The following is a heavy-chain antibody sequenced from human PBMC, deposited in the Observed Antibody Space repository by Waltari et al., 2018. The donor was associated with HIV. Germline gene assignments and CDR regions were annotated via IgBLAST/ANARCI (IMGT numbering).Heavy chain of an antibody. D-gene: IGHD2-15*01. Sequence: QLIQSTSALKRPGATVTISCQVSGYPRSDLFMQWVRQGRGQRLEWMGGFDPKNGKPVYSQRFWGRVSLAEDTSEDTAFLELTRLTSDDTAVYFCVTLYNESPLYSNFWGQGTLVTV. CDR3: VTLYNESPLYSNF. CDR2: FDPKNGKP. V-gene: IGHV1-24*01. CDR1: GYPRSDLF. J-gene: IGHJ1*01.